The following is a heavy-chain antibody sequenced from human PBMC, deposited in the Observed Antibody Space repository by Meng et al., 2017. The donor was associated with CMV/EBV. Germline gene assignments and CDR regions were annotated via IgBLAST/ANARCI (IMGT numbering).Heavy chain of an antibody. CDR3: ARDAPGGCSSTSCYQRPHKGGYYYGMDV. D-gene: IGHD2-2*01. CDR2: IKQDGSEK. CDR1: GFTFSSYW. J-gene: IGHJ6*02. V-gene: IGHV3-7*01. Sequence: GGSLTLSCAASGFTFSSYWMSWVRQAPGKGLEWVANIKQDGSEKYYVDPVKGRFTISRDNAKNSLYLQMNSLRAEDTAVYYCARDAPGGCSSTSCYQRPHKGGYYYGMDVWGQGTTVTVSS.